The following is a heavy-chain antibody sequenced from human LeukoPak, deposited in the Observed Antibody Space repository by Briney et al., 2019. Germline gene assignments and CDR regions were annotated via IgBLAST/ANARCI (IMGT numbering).Heavy chain of an antibody. J-gene: IGHJ5*02. D-gene: IGHD3-3*01. CDR3: ARGSRGYDFWSGYPNWFDP. CDR1: GYSFTSYW. CDR2: IYPGDSDT. V-gene: IGHV5-51*01. Sequence: GESLKISCKGSGYSFTSYWIGWVRQMPGKGLEGMGIIYPGDSDTRYSPSFQGQVTISADKSISTAYLQWSSLKASDTAMYYCARGSRGYDFWSGYPNWFDPWGQGTLVTVSS.